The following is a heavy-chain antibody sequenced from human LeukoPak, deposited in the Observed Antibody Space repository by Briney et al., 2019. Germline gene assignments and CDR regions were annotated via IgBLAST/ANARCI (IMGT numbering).Heavy chain of an antibody. J-gene: IGHJ4*02. CDR3: ARDHSSSSEDY. Sequence: SETLSLTCTVSGYSISSGYYWAWIRQPPGKGLEWIGSIFHTGSTYHNPSLKSRVTISVDTSKNQFSLKLNSVTAADTAVYYCARDHSSSSEDYWGPGTLVTVSS. CDR1: GYSISSGYY. CDR2: IFHTGST. V-gene: IGHV4-38-2*02. D-gene: IGHD6-13*01.